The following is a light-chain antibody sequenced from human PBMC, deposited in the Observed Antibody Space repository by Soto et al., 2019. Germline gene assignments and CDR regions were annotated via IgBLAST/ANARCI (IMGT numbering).Light chain of an antibody. Sequence: EIVLTQSPGTLSLSPGERATLSCRASQSVSSSYLAWYQQKPGQAPRLLLYVASGRATGIPDRFSGSGSGTYFTLTISTLEPEDFAVYYCQQYGSSPMYTFGQGTKLEIK. V-gene: IGKV3-20*01. J-gene: IGKJ2*01. CDR3: QQYGSSPMYT. CDR2: VAS. CDR1: QSVSSSY.